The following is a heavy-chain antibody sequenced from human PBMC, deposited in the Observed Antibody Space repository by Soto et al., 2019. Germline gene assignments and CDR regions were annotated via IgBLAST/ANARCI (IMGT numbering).Heavy chain of an antibody. J-gene: IGHJ4*02. CDR3: AAPYSTGHRLLGY. CDR2: ISSSSTFT. D-gene: IGHD6-19*01. CDR1: GFTFSDYS. V-gene: IGHV3-21*01. Sequence: VGSLRLSCVASGFTFSDYSVSWVRQAPGKGLEWLSSISSSSTFTHYADSVKGRFTISRDNAKNSLYLQMNSLRAEDTAVYYCAAPYSTGHRLLGYWGQGTLVTVS.